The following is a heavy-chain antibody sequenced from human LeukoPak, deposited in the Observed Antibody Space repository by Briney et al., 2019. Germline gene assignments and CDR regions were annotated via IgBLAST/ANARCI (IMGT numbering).Heavy chain of an antibody. D-gene: IGHD2-15*01. J-gene: IGHJ6*02. Sequence: GGSLRLSCSASGFPFSSYAMHWVRQAPGKGLEYVSAIIDCGGSTYYADSVKGRFTISRDNSKNTLYLQMSSLRAEDTAVYFCVRGYSFGPYAMDVWGQGTTVTVSS. CDR1: GFPFSSYA. CDR2: IIDCGGST. V-gene: IGHV3-64D*09. CDR3: VRGYSFGPYAMDV.